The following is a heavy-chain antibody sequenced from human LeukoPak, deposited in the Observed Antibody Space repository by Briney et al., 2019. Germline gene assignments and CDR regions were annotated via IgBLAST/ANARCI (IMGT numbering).Heavy chain of an antibody. D-gene: IGHD1-26*01. V-gene: IGHV1-2*02. Sequence: ASVKVSFKASGYTFTDYYMHWVGQAPGQGLEWMGWINPNSGGTNYAQKFQGRVTMTRDTSISTAYMELSRLRSDDTAVYYCARDKGGSYSSAEYFQHWGQGTLVTVSS. J-gene: IGHJ1*01. CDR3: ARDKGGSYSSAEYFQH. CDR2: INPNSGGT. CDR1: GYTFTDYY.